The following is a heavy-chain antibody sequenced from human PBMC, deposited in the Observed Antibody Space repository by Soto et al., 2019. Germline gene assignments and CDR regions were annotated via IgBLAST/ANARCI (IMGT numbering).Heavy chain of an antibody. Sequence: SETLSLTCVVSGGSISSGGYSWSWIRQPPGKGLEWIGYIYHSGSTYYNPSLKSRVTISVDRSKNQFSLKLSSVTAADTAVYYCARGMTTVTTIDYWGQGTLVTVSS. CDR3: ARGMTTVTTIDY. CDR1: GGSISSGGYS. J-gene: IGHJ4*02. CDR2: IYHSGST. V-gene: IGHV4-30-2*01. D-gene: IGHD4-4*01.